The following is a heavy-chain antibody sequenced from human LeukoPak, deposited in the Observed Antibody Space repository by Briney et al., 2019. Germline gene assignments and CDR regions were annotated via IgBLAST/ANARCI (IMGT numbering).Heavy chain of an antibody. J-gene: IGHJ3*02. CDR1: GFTFSSYG. Sequence: GESLRLSCAVSGFTFSSYGMHWVRQAPGKGLEWVAVIWYDGSNKYYADSVKGRFTISRDNSKNTLYLQMNSLRAEDTAVYYCARVEWELLGAFDIWGQGTMVTVSS. D-gene: IGHD1-26*01. CDR3: ARVEWELLGAFDI. V-gene: IGHV3-33*01. CDR2: IWYDGSNK.